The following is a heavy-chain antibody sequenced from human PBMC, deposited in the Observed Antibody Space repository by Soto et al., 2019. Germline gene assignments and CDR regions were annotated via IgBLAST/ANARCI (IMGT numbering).Heavy chain of an antibody. V-gene: IGHV4-34*01. CDR1: GGSFSGYY. CDR2: INHSGST. Sequence: SETLSLTCAVYGGSFSGYYWSWIRQPPGKGLEWIGEINHSGSTNYNPSLKSRVTISVDTSKNRFSLKLSSVTAADTAVYYCARDYYYYYMDVWGKGTTVTVSS. CDR3: ARDYYYYYMDV. J-gene: IGHJ6*03.